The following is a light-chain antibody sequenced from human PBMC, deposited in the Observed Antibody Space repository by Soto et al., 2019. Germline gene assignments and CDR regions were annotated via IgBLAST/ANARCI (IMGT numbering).Light chain of an antibody. CDR1: QGVSNW. Sequence: DVQMTQSPSSVSASVGDRVTITCRASQGVSNWVVWYQQKPGKAPKLLIYAASSLQSGVPSRFSCSGSGANYNLTNASLQPEDFATYYCQQTNTIPFTFGPGTKVDVK. CDR2: AAS. J-gene: IGKJ3*01. CDR3: QQTNTIPFT. V-gene: IGKV1-12*01.